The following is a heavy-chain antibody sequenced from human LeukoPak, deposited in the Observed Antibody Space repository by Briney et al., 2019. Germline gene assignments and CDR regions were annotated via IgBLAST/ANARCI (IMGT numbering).Heavy chain of an antibody. V-gene: IGHV4-34*01. J-gene: IGHJ4*02. CDR2: INHSGST. CDR1: GGSFSGYY. CDR3: ATGTTVTRGLDY. D-gene: IGHD4-4*01. Sequence: SETLSLTCAVYGGSFSGYYWSWIRQPPGKGLEWIGEINHSGSTNYNPSLKSRVTISVDTSKNQFSLKLSSVTAADTAVYYCATGTTVTRGLDYWGQGTLVTVSS.